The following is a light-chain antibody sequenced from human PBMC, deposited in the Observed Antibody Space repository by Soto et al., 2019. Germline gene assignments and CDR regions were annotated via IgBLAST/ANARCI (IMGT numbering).Light chain of an antibody. CDR2: EAT. J-gene: IGLJ1*01. V-gene: IGLV2-23*01. CDR3: SSYAGSSTYV. CDR1: SSDIGTYNV. Sequence: QSVLTQPASVSGSPGQSITISCTGTSSDIGTYNVVSWYQQHPGKAPKVMIYEATKRPSGVSNRFSGSKSGNTASLAISGLQAEDEADYYCSSYAGSSTYVFGTGTKVTVL.